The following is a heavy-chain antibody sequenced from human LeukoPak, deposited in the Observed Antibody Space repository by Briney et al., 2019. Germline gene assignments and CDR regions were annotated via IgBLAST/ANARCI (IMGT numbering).Heavy chain of an antibody. CDR2: IKGSGGGS. Sequence: GGSLRLSCEASGFPFSNYAMTWVRQAPGKGLEWVSSIKGSGGGSSYADSVKGRFTMTRDNSKSTLYLQMNSLRAGDTAVYFCGRDPNGDYVGAFEFWGQGTLVTVSS. V-gene: IGHV3-23*01. CDR3: GRDPNGDYVGAFEF. CDR1: GFPFSNYA. J-gene: IGHJ3*01. D-gene: IGHD4-17*01.